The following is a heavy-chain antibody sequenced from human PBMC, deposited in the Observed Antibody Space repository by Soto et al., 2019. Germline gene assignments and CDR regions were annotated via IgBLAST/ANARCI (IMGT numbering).Heavy chain of an antibody. Sequence: SETLSLTCTASGGSISSYYWSWIRQPPGKGLEWIGYIYYSGSTNYNPALKSRVTISVDTSKNQFSLKLSSVTAADTAVYYCARGGRDGYNGVLGYWGQGTLVTVSS. D-gene: IGHD5-12*01. CDR1: GGSISSYY. CDR2: IYYSGST. CDR3: ARGGRDGYNGVLGY. V-gene: IGHV4-59*01. J-gene: IGHJ4*02.